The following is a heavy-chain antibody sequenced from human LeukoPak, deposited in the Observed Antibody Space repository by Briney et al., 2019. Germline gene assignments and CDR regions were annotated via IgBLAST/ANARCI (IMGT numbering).Heavy chain of an antibody. CDR2: INHSGST. Sequence: SETLSLTCAVYGGSFIGYYWSWIRQPPGKGLEWIGEINHSGSTNYNPSLKSRVTISVDTSKNQFSLKLSSVTAADTAVYYCARDRHKYNYDGSGYPPYWGQGTLVTVSS. D-gene: IGHD3-22*01. J-gene: IGHJ4*02. CDR1: GGSFIGYY. V-gene: IGHV4-34*01. CDR3: ARDRHKYNYDGSGYPPY.